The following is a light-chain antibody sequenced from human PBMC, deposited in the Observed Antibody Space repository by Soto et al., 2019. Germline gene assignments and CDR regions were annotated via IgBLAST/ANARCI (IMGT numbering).Light chain of an antibody. Sequence: QSLLTQPASVSGSPGQSITISCTRTSSDVGDNNYVSWYQQHPGKAPKLMIYDVTNRPSGDTNRFSGSKSGNTASLTISGLQAEDEADYYCSSHSSSSTPYVFGTGTKLTVL. CDR1: SSDVGDNNY. CDR3: SSHSSSSTPYV. V-gene: IGLV2-14*01. CDR2: DVT. J-gene: IGLJ1*01.